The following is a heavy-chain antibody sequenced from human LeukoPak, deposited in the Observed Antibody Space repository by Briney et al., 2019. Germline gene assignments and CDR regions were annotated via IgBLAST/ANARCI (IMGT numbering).Heavy chain of an antibody. V-gene: IGHV4-61*01. CDR3: ARDSFSGGSWYFDL. J-gene: IGHJ2*01. CDR2: IYYSGST. CDR1: GGSISSSSYY. Sequence: SSETLSLTCTVSGGSISSSSYYWSWIRQPPGKGLEWIGYIYYSGSTNYNPSLKSRVTISVDTSKNQFSLKLSSVTAADTAVYYCARDSFSGGSWYFDLWGRGTLVTVSS. D-gene: IGHD2-15*01.